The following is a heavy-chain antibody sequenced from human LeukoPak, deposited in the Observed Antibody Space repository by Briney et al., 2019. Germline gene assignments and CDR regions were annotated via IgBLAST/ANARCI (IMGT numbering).Heavy chain of an antibody. V-gene: IGHV1-2*06. D-gene: IGHD1-7*01. J-gene: IGHJ4*02. CDR3: LITGTSQPFDY. CDR2: INPNSGAT. Sequence: ASVKVSCEASGYTFTAYYMHWVRQAPGQGLEWMGRINPNSGATNYAQNFQGRVSMTRDTSISTAYMELSRLRFDDTAVYYCLITGTSQPFDYWGQGTLVTVSS. CDR1: GYTFTAYY.